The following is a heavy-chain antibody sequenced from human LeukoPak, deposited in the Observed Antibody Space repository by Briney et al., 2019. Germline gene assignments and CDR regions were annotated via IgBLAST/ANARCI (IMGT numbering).Heavy chain of an antibody. V-gene: IGHV1-18*01. CDR3: ARVSAVAGAFPY. J-gene: IGHJ4*02. CDR1: GYTFNTFG. D-gene: IGHD6-19*01. Sequence: GASVKVSCKASGYTFNTFGITWVRQAPGQGLEWLGWIAVYNGDTNYAQKFQGRVTLTTDTSTNTAYMELTSLTSDDTAVYYCARVSAVAGAFPYWGQGTLVTVSS. CDR2: IAVYNGDT.